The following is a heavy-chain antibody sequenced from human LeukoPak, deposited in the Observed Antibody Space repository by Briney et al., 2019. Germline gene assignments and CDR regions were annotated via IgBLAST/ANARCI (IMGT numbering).Heavy chain of an antibody. V-gene: IGHV3-7*01. J-gene: IGHJ4*02. CDR3: VRWRWEQSEFDS. CDR1: GFTFSSYW. D-gene: IGHD1/OR15-1a*01. CDR2: IMRDETVK. Sequence: PGGSLRLSCAASGFTFSSYWMSWVRQAPGKGLEWVAYIMRDETVKDYVDSVKGRFTISRDNARNSLFLQMSSLRADDTAVYYCVRWRWEQSEFDSWGQGTLVTVSS.